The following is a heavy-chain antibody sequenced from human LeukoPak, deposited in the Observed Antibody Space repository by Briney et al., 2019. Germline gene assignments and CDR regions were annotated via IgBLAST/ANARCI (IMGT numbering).Heavy chain of an antibody. J-gene: IGHJ4*02. Sequence: PSETLSLTCTVSGDSISSNFYRGWIRQPPGKGLQWIGIIHHTGSTFYSPSLKSRLTISLDTSQNQFSLRLKSVTAADTAVYYCARVEGSGYSYGYDYWGRGTLVTVTS. V-gene: IGHV4-38-2*02. CDR2: IHHTGST. D-gene: IGHD5-18*01. CDR3: ARVEGSGYSYGYDY. CDR1: GDSISSNFY.